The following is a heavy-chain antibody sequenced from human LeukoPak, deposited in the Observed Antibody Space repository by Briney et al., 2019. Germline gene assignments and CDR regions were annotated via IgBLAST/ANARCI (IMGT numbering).Heavy chain of an antibody. CDR3: ARGSGWADY. CDR2: INPTDSNT. CDR1: GYNFINNC. D-gene: IGHD6-19*01. Sequence: HGESLKISCKTSGYNFINNCISWVRQMTGKGLEWMGRINPTDSNTNYSPSFQGHVTISIDKSISTTYVQWSSLKASDSAMYYCARGSGWADYWGQGTLVTVSS. V-gene: IGHV5-10-1*01. J-gene: IGHJ4*02.